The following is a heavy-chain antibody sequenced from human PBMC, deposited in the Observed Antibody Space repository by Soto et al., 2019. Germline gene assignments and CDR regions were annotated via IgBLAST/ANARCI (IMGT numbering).Heavy chain of an antibody. CDR2: ISYDGSNK. J-gene: IGHJ4*02. Sequence: GGPLRICCAASGVTFSSYGMHWVRQAPGKGLEWVAVISYDGSNKYYADSVKGRFTISRDNSKNTLYLQMNSLRAEDTAVYYCLCRDGALDYWGQGTLVTVS. CDR1: GVTFSSYG. D-gene: IGHD2-15*01. V-gene: IGHV3-30*03. CDR3: LCRDGALDY.